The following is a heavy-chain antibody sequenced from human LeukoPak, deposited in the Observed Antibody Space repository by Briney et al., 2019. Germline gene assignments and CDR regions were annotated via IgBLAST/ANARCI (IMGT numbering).Heavy chain of an antibody. V-gene: IGHV4-39*01. J-gene: IGHJ5*02. Sequence: SETLTLTCTVSGGSISSSSYYWGWIRQPPGKGLEWIGSIYYSGSTYYNPSLKSRVTISVDTSKNQFSLKLSSVTAADTAVYYCARHVSRHIVVVKRRDWFDPWGQGTLVTVSS. CDR3: ARHVSRHIVVVKRRDWFDP. CDR1: GGSISSSSYY. CDR2: IYYSGST. D-gene: IGHD2-21*01.